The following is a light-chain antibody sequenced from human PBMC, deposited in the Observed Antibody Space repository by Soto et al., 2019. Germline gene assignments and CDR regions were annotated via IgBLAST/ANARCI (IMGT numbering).Light chain of an antibody. J-gene: IGKJ1*01. CDR3: QQYGSLGT. CDR2: GAS. Sequence: EIVLTQSPGTLSLSPGERATLSCRASQSVSNNYLAWYQQKPGQAPRLLIYGASNRATGIPDRFSGSGSGIDFTLTISRLEPDDFAVYYCQQYGSLGTFGQGTKVEIK. CDR1: QSVSNNY. V-gene: IGKV3-20*01.